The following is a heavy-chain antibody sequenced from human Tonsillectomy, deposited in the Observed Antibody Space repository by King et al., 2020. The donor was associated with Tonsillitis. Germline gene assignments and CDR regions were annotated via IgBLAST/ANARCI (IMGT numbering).Heavy chain of an antibody. CDR1: GFTFTTYG. V-gene: IGHV3-30*02. Sequence: VQLVESGGGVVQPGGSLRLSCAASGFTFTTYGMHWVRQAPGKGLEWVAFIRYDGNNEYYADSVKGRFTISRDSSKNTLYLQMNSLRAEDTAVYYCARPGGRYYDILTGYSPFEYWGHGTLVTVSS. J-gene: IGHJ4*01. CDR3: ARPGGRYYDILTGYSPFEY. D-gene: IGHD3-9*01. CDR2: IRYDGNNE.